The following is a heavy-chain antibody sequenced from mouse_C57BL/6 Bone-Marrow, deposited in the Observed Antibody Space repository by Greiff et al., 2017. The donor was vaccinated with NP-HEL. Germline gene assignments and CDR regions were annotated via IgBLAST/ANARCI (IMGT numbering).Heavy chain of an antibody. CDR1: GFNIKNTY. V-gene: IGHV14-3*01. Sequence: EVQLQQSVAELVRPGASVKLSCTASGFNIKNTYMHWVKQRPEQGLEWIGRIDPANGNTKYAPKFQGKATITADTSSYTAYLQLSSLTSEDTAIYYCASPITTVVGGYFDYWGQGTTLTVSS. J-gene: IGHJ2*01. CDR3: ASPITTVVGGYFDY. CDR2: IDPANGNT. D-gene: IGHD1-1*01.